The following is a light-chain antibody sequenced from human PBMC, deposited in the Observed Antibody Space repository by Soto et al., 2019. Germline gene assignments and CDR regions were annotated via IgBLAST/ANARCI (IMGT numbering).Light chain of an antibody. CDR3: QNYNSAPLT. V-gene: IGKV1-27*01. J-gene: IGKJ4*01. CDR2: AAS. Sequence: DIRMTQSPSSLSTSVGDRVTITCRASQGISYYLAWYQQKPGKVPKLLIFAASTLQSGVPSRFSGSGSGTDFTLTISSLQSEDVGTYYCQNYNSAPLTFGGGTKVEIK. CDR1: QGISYY.